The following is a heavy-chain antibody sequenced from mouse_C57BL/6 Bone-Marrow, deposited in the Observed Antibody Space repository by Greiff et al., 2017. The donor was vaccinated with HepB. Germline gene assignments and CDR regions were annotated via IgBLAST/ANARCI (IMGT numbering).Heavy chain of an antibody. V-gene: IGHV5-4*01. CDR3: AREGIFPYFDY. J-gene: IGHJ2*01. CDR1: GFTFSSYA. Sequence: EVMLVESGGGLVKPGGSLKLSCAASGFTFSSYAMSWVRQTPEKRLEWVATISDGGSYTYYPDNVKGRFTISRDNAKNNLYLQMSHLKSKDTAMYYCAREGIFPYFDYWGQGTTLTVSS. CDR2: ISDGGSYT.